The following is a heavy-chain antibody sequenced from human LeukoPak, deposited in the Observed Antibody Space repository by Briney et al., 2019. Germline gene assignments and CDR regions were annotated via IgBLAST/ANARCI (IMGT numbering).Heavy chain of an antibody. CDR1: GGSMSSYY. CDR2: IYYSGST. Sequence: ASETLSLTCTVSGGSMSSYYWSWIRQPPGKGLEWIGYIYYSGSTNYNPSLKSRVTISVDTSKNQFTPKLNSVTAADTAVYYCARVVYDILTGPSDYGMDVWGQGTTVTVSS. J-gene: IGHJ6*02. V-gene: IGHV4-59*08. CDR3: ARVVYDILTGPSDYGMDV. D-gene: IGHD3-9*01.